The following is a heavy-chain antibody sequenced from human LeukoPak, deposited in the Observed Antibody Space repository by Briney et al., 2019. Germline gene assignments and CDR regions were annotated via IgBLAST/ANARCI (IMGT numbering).Heavy chain of an antibody. D-gene: IGHD6-13*01. Sequence: ASVKVPCKASGYTFSDYYMHWVRQAPGQGLQWVGWINPSSGDTHYAQMFQGRVTMTRDTSINTAYMELRRVRSDDTAVYYCAKSAQYSSAWFTGSFDYWGQGTLVTVSS. J-gene: IGHJ4*02. CDR3: AKSAQYSSAWFTGSFDY. CDR2: INPSSGDT. V-gene: IGHV1-2*02. CDR1: GYTFSDYY.